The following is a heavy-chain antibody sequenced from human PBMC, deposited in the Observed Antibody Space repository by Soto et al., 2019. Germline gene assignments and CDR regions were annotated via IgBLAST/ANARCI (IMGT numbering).Heavy chain of an antibody. V-gene: IGHV4-31*03. Sequence: QVQLQESGPGLVKPSQTLSLTCTVSGGSISSGGYYWSWIRQHPGKGLEWIGYIYYIKTTYYNPPLKSRVTISLEPSKNQFSLKLTSVTAADTAVYYCARSVFPWGQGTLVTVSS. CDR2: IYYIKTT. J-gene: IGHJ5*02. CDR3: ARSVFP. CDR1: GGSISSGGYY.